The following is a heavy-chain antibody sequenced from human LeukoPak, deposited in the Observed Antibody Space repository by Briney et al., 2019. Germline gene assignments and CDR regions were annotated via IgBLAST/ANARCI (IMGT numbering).Heavy chain of an antibody. Sequence: GASVKVSCKASGGTFSSYAISWVRQAPGQGLEWMGGIIPIFGTANYAQKFQGRVTITADESTSTAYMELSSLRSEDTAVYYCARLSVVVPAAHFDYWGQGTLVTVSS. J-gene: IGHJ4*02. CDR3: ARLSVVVPAAHFDY. CDR2: IIPIFGTA. V-gene: IGHV1-69*13. D-gene: IGHD2-2*01. CDR1: GGTFSSYA.